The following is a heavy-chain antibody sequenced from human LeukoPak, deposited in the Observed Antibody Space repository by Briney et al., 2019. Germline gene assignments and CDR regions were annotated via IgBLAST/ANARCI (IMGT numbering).Heavy chain of an antibody. CDR1: GFNFNNYN. D-gene: IGHD6-13*01. Sequence: GGSLRLSCAASGFNFNNYNMNWVRQAPGKGLKWVSYITLSSSTIYYADSVKGRFTISRDNAKNSLYLQMNSLRAEDTAVYYCAREPSYSNSWYTSCDYWGQGTLVTVSS. CDR2: ITLSSSTI. J-gene: IGHJ4*02. CDR3: AREPSYSNSWYTSCDY. V-gene: IGHV3-48*01.